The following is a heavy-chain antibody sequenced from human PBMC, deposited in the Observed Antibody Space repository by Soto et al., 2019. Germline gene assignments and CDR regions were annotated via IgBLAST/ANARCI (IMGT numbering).Heavy chain of an antibody. CDR3: ARGLTMGQLPSQFDN. Sequence: SETLSLTCTVSGGSVSNDNFYWSWIRQPPGKGLEWIGYVHSSGITNYNPSLKRRVTISVDTSRNQFSLRLSSVTAADTAVYYCARGLTMGQLPSQFDNWGQGTLVTVSS. V-gene: IGHV4-61*01. CDR1: GGSVSNDNFY. J-gene: IGHJ5*02. D-gene: IGHD3-16*01. CDR2: VHSSGIT.